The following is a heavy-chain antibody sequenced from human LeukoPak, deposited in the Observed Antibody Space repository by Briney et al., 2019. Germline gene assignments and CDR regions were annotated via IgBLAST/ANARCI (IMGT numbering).Heavy chain of an antibody. D-gene: IGHD3-10*01. Sequence: ASVKVSCKASGYTFTGYYMHWVRQAPGQGLEWMGWINPNSGGTNYAQKFQGRVTMTRDTSISTAYMELSRLRSDGTAVYYCARDGITMVRGVTTKAVDSWGQGTLVTVSS. CDR1: GYTFTGYY. CDR2: INPNSGGT. V-gene: IGHV1-2*02. J-gene: IGHJ4*02. CDR3: ARDGITMVRGVTTKAVDS.